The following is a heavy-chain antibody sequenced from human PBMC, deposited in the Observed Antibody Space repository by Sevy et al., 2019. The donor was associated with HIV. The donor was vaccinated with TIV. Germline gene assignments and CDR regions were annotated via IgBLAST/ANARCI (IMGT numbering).Heavy chain of an antibody. CDR1: GVSISNYY. V-gene: IGHV4-59*01. CDR2: MYYSRST. Sequence: SETLSLTCTVSGVSISNYYWAWIRQPPGKGLEWIGYMYYSRSTNYNPSLKSRVTISVDRSKNQFSLKLSSVTAADTAVYYCARVEPPLYYGMDVWGQGTTVTVSS. CDR3: ARVEPPLYYGMDV. J-gene: IGHJ6*02. D-gene: IGHD1-1*01.